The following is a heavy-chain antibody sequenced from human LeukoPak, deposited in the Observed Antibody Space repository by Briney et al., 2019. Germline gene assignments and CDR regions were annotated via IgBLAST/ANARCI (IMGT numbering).Heavy chain of an antibody. J-gene: IGHJ6*04. CDR2: IRSDGSNK. Sequence: NPGGSLRLSCAASGFTFGSYGMHWVRQAPGKGLEWVTFIRSDGSNKYYADSVKGRFTISRDNAKNSLYLQMNSLRAEDTAVYYCAELGITMIGGVWGKGTTVTISS. CDR1: GFTFGSYG. V-gene: IGHV3-30*02. D-gene: IGHD3-10*02. CDR3: AELGITMIGGV.